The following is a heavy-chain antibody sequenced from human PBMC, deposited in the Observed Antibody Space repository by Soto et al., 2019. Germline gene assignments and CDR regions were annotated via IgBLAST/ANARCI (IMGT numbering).Heavy chain of an antibody. Sequence: GGSLRLSCAASGFTFSSYAMHWVRQTPGKGLEWVAVISYDGSDKYYADSVKGRFIISRDESKNTLYLEMNSLKIEDTAVYYCSHGYEQYFESWGQGTLVTVSS. D-gene: IGHD5-18*01. V-gene: IGHV3-30-3*01. CDR1: GFTFSSYA. CDR2: ISYDGSDK. CDR3: SHGYEQYFES. J-gene: IGHJ4*02.